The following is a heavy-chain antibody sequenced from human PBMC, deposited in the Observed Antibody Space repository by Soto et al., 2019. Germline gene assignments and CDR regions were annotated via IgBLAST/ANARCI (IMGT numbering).Heavy chain of an antibody. CDR2: ISYDGSNK. V-gene: IGHV3-30-3*01. CDR3: ARDSPRYCSGGSCSQA. D-gene: IGHD2-15*01. Sequence: QVQLVESGGGVVQPGRSLRLSCAASGFTFSSYAMHWVRQAPGKGLEWVAVISYDGSNKYYADSVKGRFTISRDNSKNTLYLQMNSLRAEDTAVYYCARDSPRYCSGGSCSQAWGQGTLVTVSS. CDR1: GFTFSSYA. J-gene: IGHJ5*02.